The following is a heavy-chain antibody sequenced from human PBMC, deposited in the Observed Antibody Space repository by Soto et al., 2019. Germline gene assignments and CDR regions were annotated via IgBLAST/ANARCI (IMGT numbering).Heavy chain of an antibody. CDR2: ISYDGSNK. J-gene: IGHJ3*02. CDR3: ARDRVPSHDAFDI. D-gene: IGHD3-10*01. V-gene: IGHV3-30-3*01. Sequence: GGSLRLSCAASGFTFSSYAMHWVRQAPGKGLEWVAVISYDGSNKYYADSVKGRFTISRDNSKNTLYLQMNSLRAEDTAVYYCARDRVPSHDAFDIWGQGTMVTVSS. CDR1: GFTFSSYA.